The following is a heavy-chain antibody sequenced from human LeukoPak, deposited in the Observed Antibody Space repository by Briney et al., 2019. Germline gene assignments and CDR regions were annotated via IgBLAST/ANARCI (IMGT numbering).Heavy chain of an antibody. J-gene: IGHJ4*02. CDR2: SNHSGST. V-gene: IGHV4-34*01. CDR1: GGSFSGYY. Sequence: SETLSLTCAVYGGSFSGYYWSWIRQPPGKGMDWIGESNHSGSTNYNPSLKSRVTISVDTSKNQFSLKLSSVTAADTAVYYCARLVSGTYDFWSGYPVGYFDYWGQGTLVTVSS. D-gene: IGHD3-3*01. CDR3: ARLVSGTYDFWSGYPVGYFDY.